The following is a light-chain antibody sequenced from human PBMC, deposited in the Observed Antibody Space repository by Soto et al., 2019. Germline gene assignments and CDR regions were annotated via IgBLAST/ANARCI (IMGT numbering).Light chain of an antibody. CDR3: SSYTSSSTPYV. J-gene: IGLJ1*01. CDR2: EVK. V-gene: IGLV2-14*01. Sequence: QSALTQPASVSGSPGQSITISCTGTSSDVGGYKYVSWYQQHPGKAPKLMIYEVKNRPSGVSNRFSGSKSGNTASLTISGLQAEDEADYYCSSYTSSSTPYVFGPGTKLTVL. CDR1: SSDVGGYKY.